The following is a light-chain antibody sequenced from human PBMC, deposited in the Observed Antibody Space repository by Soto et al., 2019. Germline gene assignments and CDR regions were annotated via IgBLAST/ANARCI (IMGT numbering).Light chain of an antibody. V-gene: IGLV3-21*02. CDR1: KIEIKT. CDR2: DDS. CDR3: QVWDIYSDHNV. Sequence: SYELTQPPSVSVAPGQTARITCGGDKIEIKTVHGYRQKQGQVPALVIYDDSDRPSGNPERMSGSNSGNTATLSISRVEAGDEADYYCQVWDIYSDHNVFGTGTKLTVL. J-gene: IGLJ1*01.